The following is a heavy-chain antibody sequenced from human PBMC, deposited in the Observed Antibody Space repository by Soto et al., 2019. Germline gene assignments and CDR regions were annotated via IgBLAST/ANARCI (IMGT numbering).Heavy chain of an antibody. J-gene: IGHJ4*02. CDR1: GGSISSYY. CDR3: ARSGRRSGSYYKIGYFDY. D-gene: IGHD1-26*01. Sequence: QVQLQESGPGLVKPSETLSLTCTVSGGSISSYYWSWIRQPPGKGLEWIGYIYYSGSTNYNPSLKSRVTISVDTSKNQFSLKLSSVTAADTAVYYCARSGRRSGSYYKIGYFDYWGQGTLVTVSS. CDR2: IYYSGST. V-gene: IGHV4-59*01.